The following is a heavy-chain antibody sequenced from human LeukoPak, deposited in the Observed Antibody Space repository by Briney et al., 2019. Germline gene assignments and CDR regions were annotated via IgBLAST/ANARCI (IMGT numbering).Heavy chain of an antibody. CDR3: VRERFGSGTYSHFDY. Sequence: PGGSLRLSCAASGFTFSDHYMDWVRQAPGKGLEWVGRARNKPNSYTTEFAASVNGRFAISRNDSKNLLYLQINSLKTEDTAVYYCVRERFGSGTYSHFDYWGQGIQVTVSS. J-gene: IGHJ4*02. V-gene: IGHV3-72*01. CDR2: ARNKPNSYTT. D-gene: IGHD3-10*01. CDR1: GFTFSDHY.